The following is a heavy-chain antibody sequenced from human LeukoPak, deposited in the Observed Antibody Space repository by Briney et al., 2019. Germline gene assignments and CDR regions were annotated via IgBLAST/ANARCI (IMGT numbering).Heavy chain of an antibody. J-gene: IGHJ6*03. D-gene: IGHD2-15*01. CDR1: GGSFSGYY. V-gene: IGHV4-34*01. CDR3: ARGYCSGGSCYPLKSIYYYYMDV. Sequence: SETLSLTCAVYGGSFSGYYWNWIRQPPGKGLEWIGEINHSGSTNYNPSLKSRVTISVDTSKNQFSLKVTSVTAADTAVYYCARGYCSGGSCYPLKSIYYYYMDVWGEGATVTFSS. CDR2: INHSGST.